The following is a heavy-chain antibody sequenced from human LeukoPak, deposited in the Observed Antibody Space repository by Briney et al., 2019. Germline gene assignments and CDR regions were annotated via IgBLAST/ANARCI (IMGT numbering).Heavy chain of an antibody. D-gene: IGHD3-22*01. J-gene: IGHJ4*02. CDR3: ARDPIPDYYDSSGLADY. Sequence: ASVKVSCKASGGTFSSYAISWVRQAPGQGLEWMGRIIPILGIASYAQKFQGRVTITADKSTSTAYMELSSLRSEDTAVYYCARDPIPDYYDSSGLADYWGQGTLVTVSS. CDR1: GGTFSSYA. V-gene: IGHV1-69*04. CDR2: IIPILGIA.